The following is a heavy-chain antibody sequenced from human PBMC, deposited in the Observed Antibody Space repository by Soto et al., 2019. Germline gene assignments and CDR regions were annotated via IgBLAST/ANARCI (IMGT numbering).Heavy chain of an antibody. D-gene: IGHD6-19*01. Sequence: EVQLVESGGGLVQPGGSLRLSCAASGFTFSSYWMHWVRQAPGKGLVWVSRINSDGSSTSYADSVKGRFTISRDNAKNTRYLQRNSLRAEDTAVYYCAVAVAGPTAIGYWGQGTLVTVSS. J-gene: IGHJ4*02. CDR1: GFTFSSYW. CDR2: INSDGSST. CDR3: AVAVAGPTAIGY. V-gene: IGHV3-74*01.